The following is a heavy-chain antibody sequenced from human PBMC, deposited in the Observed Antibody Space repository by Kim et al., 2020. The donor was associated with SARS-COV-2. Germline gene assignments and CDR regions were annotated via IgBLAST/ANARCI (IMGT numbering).Heavy chain of an antibody. Sequence: SSDGRNKYYADSVNGRFTISRDNSRTTLYLQMSSLRAEDTAVYYCTIDSHWGQGTLVTVSS. CDR2: SSDGRNK. J-gene: IGHJ4*02. V-gene: IGHV3-30*03. CDR3: TIDSH.